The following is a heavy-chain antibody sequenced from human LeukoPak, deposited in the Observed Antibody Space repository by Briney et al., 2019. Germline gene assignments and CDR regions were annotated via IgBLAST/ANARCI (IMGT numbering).Heavy chain of an antibody. CDR3: ARDTGIAVAGSTYDY. Sequence: GGSLRLSCAASGFTFSSYSMNWVRQAPGKGLEWVSSISSSSSYIYYADSVKGRFTISRDNAKNSLYLQMNGLRAEDTAVYYCARDTGIAVAGSTYDYWGQGTLVTVSS. J-gene: IGHJ4*02. CDR2: ISSSSSYI. D-gene: IGHD6-19*01. V-gene: IGHV3-21*01. CDR1: GFTFSSYS.